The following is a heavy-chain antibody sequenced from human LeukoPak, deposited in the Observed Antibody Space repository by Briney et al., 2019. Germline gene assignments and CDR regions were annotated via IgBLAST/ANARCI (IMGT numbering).Heavy chain of an antibody. CDR3: ARDSVDYFDY. Sequence: GGSLRLSCAASGFTFSSYWMHWVRQAPGKGLEWVSSISSSSSYIYYADSVKGRFTISRDNAKSSLYLQMNSLRAEDTAVYYCARDSVDYFDYWGQGTLVTVSS. CDR1: GFTFSSYW. CDR2: ISSSSSYI. J-gene: IGHJ4*02. V-gene: IGHV3-21*01.